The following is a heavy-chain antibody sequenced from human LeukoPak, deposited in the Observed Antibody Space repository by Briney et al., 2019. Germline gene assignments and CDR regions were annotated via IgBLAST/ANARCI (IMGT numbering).Heavy chain of an antibody. D-gene: IGHD2-15*01. CDR1: GYAFTNYG. J-gene: IGHJ5*02. CDR2: ISAYNGNT. Sequence: ASVKVSCKASGYAFTNYGISWVRQAPGQGLEWMGWISAYNGNTKYAQKLQGRVTMTTDTSTSTAYMELRSLRSDDTAVYYCARDWYCSGASCYDCFDPWGQGTLVTVSS. CDR3: ARDWYCSGASCYDCFDP. V-gene: IGHV1-18*01.